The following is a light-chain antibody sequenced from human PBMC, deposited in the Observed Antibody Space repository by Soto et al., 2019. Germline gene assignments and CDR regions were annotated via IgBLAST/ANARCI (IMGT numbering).Light chain of an antibody. CDR1: QSVSSSY. Sequence: EIVLTQSPGTLSLSPGERATLSCRASQSVSSSYLAWYQQKPGQAPRLLSYGPSSRATGIPDRFSSSGSGTDFTLTISRLEPEDFAVYYCQQYGSSQITFGQGTRLEIK. CDR3: QQYGSSQIT. J-gene: IGKJ5*01. V-gene: IGKV3-20*01. CDR2: GPS.